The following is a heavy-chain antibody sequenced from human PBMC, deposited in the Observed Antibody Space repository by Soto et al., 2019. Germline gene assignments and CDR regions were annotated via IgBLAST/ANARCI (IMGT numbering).Heavy chain of an antibody. J-gene: IGHJ6*02. CDR3: ARDGGIVGGTGRYGMDV. D-gene: IGHD1-26*01. CDR1: GDSVSSNSAA. V-gene: IGHV6-1*01. Sequence: PSQTLSLTCAISGDSVSSNSAAWNWIRQSPSRGLEWLGRTYYRPKWYNDYAVSVKSRITINPDTSKNQFSLQLNSVTPEDTAVYYCARDGGIVGGTGRYGMDVWGQGTTVTVSS. CDR2: TYYRPKWYN.